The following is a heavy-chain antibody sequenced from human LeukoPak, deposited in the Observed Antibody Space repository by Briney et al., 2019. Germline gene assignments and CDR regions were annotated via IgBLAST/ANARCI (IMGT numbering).Heavy chain of an antibody. CDR3: AKDSSWEPG. D-gene: IGHD1-26*01. CDR2: ISGSGGST. Sequence: PGGSLRLSCAASGFTLSSYWMSWVRQAPGKGLEWVSAISGSGGSTYYAGSVKGRFTISRDNSKNTLYLQMNSLRAEDTAVYYCAKDSSWEPGWGQGTLVTVSS. J-gene: IGHJ4*02. CDR1: GFTLSSYW. V-gene: IGHV3-23*01.